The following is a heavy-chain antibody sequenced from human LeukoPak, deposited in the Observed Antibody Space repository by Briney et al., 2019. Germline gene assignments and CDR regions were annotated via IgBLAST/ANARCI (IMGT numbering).Heavy chain of an antibody. CDR3: ASSYEGYCSSTSCHGNDY. Sequence: ASVKVSCKASGGTFSSYAISWVRQAPGQGLEWMGGIIPIFGTTNYAQKFQGRVTITADESTSTAYMELSSLRSEDTAVYYCASSYEGYCSSTSCHGNDYWGQGTLVTVSS. CDR2: IIPIFGTT. CDR1: GGTFSSYA. D-gene: IGHD2-2*01. V-gene: IGHV1-69*01. J-gene: IGHJ4*02.